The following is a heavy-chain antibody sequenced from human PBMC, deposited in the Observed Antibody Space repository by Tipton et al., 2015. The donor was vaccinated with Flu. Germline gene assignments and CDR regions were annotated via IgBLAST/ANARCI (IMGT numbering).Heavy chain of an antibody. Sequence: QLVQSGGGVVQPGRSLRLSCAASGFTFSNFAMHWVRQAPGKGLEWVAGIWYDGSNKYYADSVKGRFTISRDNSKNTLYLQMNSLTTEDTAVFYCANDSTPGGTWNSPYYYGIDVWGQGTTVTVSS. J-gene: IGHJ6*02. V-gene: IGHV3-33*06. D-gene: IGHD6-13*01. CDR1: GFTFSNFA. CDR3: ANDSTPGGTWNSPYYYGIDV. CDR2: IWYDGSNK.